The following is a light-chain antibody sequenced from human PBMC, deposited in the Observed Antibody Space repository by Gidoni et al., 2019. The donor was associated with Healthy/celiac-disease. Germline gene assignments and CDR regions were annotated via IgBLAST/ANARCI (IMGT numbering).Light chain of an antibody. CDR1: RLRSYY. CDR3: NSRDSSGNHVV. J-gene: IGLJ2*01. CDR2: GKN. V-gene: IGLV3-19*01. Sequence: SSALTQDPAVSVALGQTVRITCQGDRLRSYYASWYQQKPGQAPILVIYGKNNRPSGIPDRFSGSNSGNTASLTITGAQAEDEADYYCNSRDSSGNHVVFGGGTKLTVL.